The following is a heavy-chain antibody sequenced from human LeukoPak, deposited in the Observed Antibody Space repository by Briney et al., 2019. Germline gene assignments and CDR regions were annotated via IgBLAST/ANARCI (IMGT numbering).Heavy chain of an antibody. D-gene: IGHD2-15*01. CDR3: ARHTGYCSGGSCYGDF. J-gene: IGHJ4*02. V-gene: IGHV5-51*01. CDR2: IYPGDSDT. CDR1: GYTFHSYW. Sequence: GESLKISCKGSGYTFHSYWIARVRHLHGKGLEWIGIIYPGDSDTRYSPSFQGEVTISADKSIRTAYLQWSRMKASDPAMYYCARHTGYCSGGSCYGDFWGQGTLVTVSS.